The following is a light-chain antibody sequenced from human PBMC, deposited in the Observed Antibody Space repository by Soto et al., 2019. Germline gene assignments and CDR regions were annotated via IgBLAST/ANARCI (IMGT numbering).Light chain of an antibody. J-gene: IGKJ1*01. CDR3: QKYNSAPWT. CDR1: QYISRY. Sequence: DIQMTQSPSSLSASVGDRVTITCRASQYISRYVIWYQTKPGKVPKLLIYDASNLQSGVPSRFSGSGSGTDFTLTISSLQPEDVATYYCQKYNSAPWTFGQGTKVDIK. V-gene: IGKV1-27*01. CDR2: DAS.